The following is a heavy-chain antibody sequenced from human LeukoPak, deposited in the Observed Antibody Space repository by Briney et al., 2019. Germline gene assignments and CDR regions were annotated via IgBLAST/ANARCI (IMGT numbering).Heavy chain of an antibody. D-gene: IGHD3-3*01. V-gene: IGHV6-1*01. CDR1: GDSVSSKSAA. CDR3: ASSFRDFWSGSFPDY. J-gene: IGHJ4*02. CDR2: TYYRSKWYN. Sequence: SQTLSLTCAISGDSVSSKSAAWNWIRQSPSRGLEWLGRTYYRSKWYNDYAESVKSRITINPDTSKNQFSLQLNSVTPEDTAVYYCASSFRDFWSGSFPDYWGQGTLVTVSS.